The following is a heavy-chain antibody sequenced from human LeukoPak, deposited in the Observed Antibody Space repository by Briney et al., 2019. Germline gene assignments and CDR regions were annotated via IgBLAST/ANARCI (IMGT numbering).Heavy chain of an antibody. Sequence: GGSLRLSCTVSGFTVSSNSMSWVRQAPGKGLEWVSFIYSDNTHYSDSVKGRFTISRDNSKNTLYLQMNSLRAEDTAVYFCARVRRETKRSLGRTTEYSYYYHMDVWGKGTTVTVSS. J-gene: IGHJ6*03. CDR3: ARVRRETKRSLGRTTEYSYYYHMDV. V-gene: IGHV3-53*01. CDR2: IYSDNT. CDR1: GFTVSSNS. D-gene: IGHD1/OR15-1a*01.